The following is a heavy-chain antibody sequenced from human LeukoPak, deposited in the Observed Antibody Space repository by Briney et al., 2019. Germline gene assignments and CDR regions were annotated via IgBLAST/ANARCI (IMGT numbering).Heavy chain of an antibody. CDR2: INPSSGGT. CDR3: ARDRGSSWYVDY. CDR1: GYSFTSYY. D-gene: IGHD6-13*01. V-gene: IGHV1-2*02. Sequence: ASVKVSCKTSGYSFTSYYIHWVRQAPGQGLEWMGWINPSSGGTEYAQKFQGRVSMTGDTSISTAYMELSRLRSDDTAVHYCARDRGSSWYVDYWGQGTLVTVSS. J-gene: IGHJ4*02.